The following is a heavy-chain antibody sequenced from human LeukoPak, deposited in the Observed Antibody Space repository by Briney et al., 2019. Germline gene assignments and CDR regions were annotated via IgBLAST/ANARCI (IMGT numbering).Heavy chain of an antibody. CDR3: ARGPVAGTNYYYYYMDV. V-gene: IGHV3-7*01. Sequence: GGSLRLSCAASGFTFGSYWMSWVRQAPGKGLEWVANIKQDGSEKYYVDSVKGRFTISRDNAKNSLYLQMNSLRAEDTAVYYCARGPVAGTNYYYYYMDVWGKGTTVTISS. CDR1: GFTFGSYW. CDR2: IKQDGSEK. D-gene: IGHD6-19*01. J-gene: IGHJ6*03.